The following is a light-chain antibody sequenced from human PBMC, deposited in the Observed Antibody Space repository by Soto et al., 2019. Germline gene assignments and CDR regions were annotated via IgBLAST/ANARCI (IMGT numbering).Light chain of an antibody. V-gene: IGLV2-11*01. J-gene: IGLJ3*02. CDR1: SSDVGAYDY. CDR2: DVS. Sequence: QSVLTQPPSASGSPGQSVTISCTGTSSDVGAYDYVSWYQQHPGKAPKLMIYDVSKRPSGVPDRFSGSKSGNTASLTISGLQAEDEADYYCCSYAGSYTWVFGGGTKLTVL. CDR3: CSYAGSYTWV.